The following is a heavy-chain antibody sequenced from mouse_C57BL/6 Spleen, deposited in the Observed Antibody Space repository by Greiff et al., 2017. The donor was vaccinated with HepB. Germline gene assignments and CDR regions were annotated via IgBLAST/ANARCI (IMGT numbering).Heavy chain of an antibody. V-gene: IGHV1-80*01. CDR1: GYAFSSYW. J-gene: IGHJ1*03. Sequence: ESGAELVKPGASVKISCKASGYAFSSYWMNWVKQRPGKGLEWIGQIYPGDGDTNYNGKFKGKATLTADKSSSTAYMQLSSLTSEDSAVYFCARRIVVARYFDVWGTGTTVTVSS. CDR3: ARRIVVARYFDV. CDR2: IYPGDGDT. D-gene: IGHD1-1*01.